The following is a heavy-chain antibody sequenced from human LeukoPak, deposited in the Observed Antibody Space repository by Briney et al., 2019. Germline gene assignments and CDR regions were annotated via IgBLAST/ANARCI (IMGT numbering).Heavy chain of an antibody. CDR2: ISSSSSYI. CDR3: ARGLAYCGGDCYSERDAFDI. J-gene: IGHJ3*02. Sequence: GGSLRLSCAASGFTFSSYGMHWVRQAPGKGLEWVSSISSSSSYIYYADSVKGRFTISRDNAKNSLYLQMNSLRAEDTAVYYCARGLAYCGGDCYSERDAFDIWGQGTMVTVSS. D-gene: IGHD2-21*02. V-gene: IGHV3-21*01. CDR1: GFTFSSYG.